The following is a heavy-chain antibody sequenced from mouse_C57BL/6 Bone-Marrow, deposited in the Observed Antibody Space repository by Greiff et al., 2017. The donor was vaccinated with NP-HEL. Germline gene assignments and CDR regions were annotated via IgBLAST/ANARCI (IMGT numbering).Heavy chain of an antibody. V-gene: IGHV1-59*01. CDR2: IDPSDSYT. CDR1: GYTFTSYW. Sequence: QVQLQQPGAELVRPGTSVKLSCKASGYTFTSYWMHWVKQRPGQGLEWIGVIDPSDSYTNYNQKFKGKATLTVDTSSSTAYMQLSSLTSEDSAVYDCARWGDYDDWYFDVWGTGTAVTVSS. CDR3: ARWGDYDDWYFDV. J-gene: IGHJ1*03. D-gene: IGHD2-4*01.